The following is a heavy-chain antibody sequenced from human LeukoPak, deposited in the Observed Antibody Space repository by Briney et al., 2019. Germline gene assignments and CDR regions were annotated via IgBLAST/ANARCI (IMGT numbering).Heavy chain of an antibody. CDR1: GYTFASYD. CDR3: ARAEWELGGGLFDY. D-gene: IGHD1-26*01. Sequence: ASVKVSCKASGYTFASYDINWVRQATGQGLEWMGWMNPNSGNTGYAQKFQGRVTITRNTSISTVYMELSSLRSEDTAVYYCARAEWELGGGLFDYWGQGTLVTVSS. V-gene: IGHV1-8*03. CDR2: MNPNSGNT. J-gene: IGHJ4*02.